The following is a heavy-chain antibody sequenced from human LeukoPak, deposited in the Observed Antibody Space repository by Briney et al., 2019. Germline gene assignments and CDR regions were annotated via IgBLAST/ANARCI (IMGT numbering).Heavy chain of an antibody. Sequence: ASVKVSCKASGYTFTSYGISWVRQAPGQGLEWMGWINPNSGGTSYAQKFQGRVTMTRDTSVTTAYMELSRLRSDDTAVYYCARYSGYDEPFEYWGQGTLVTVSS. V-gene: IGHV1-2*02. CDR1: GYTFTSYG. CDR3: ARYSGYDEPFEY. CDR2: INPNSGGT. D-gene: IGHD5-12*01. J-gene: IGHJ4*02.